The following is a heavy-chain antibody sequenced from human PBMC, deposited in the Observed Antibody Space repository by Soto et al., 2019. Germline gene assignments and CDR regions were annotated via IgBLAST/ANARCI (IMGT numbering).Heavy chain of an antibody. V-gene: IGHV4-30-4*01. D-gene: IGHD2-21*02. Sequence: SETLFLTCTVSGGSISSGDYYWSWIRQPSGKGLEWIGYIYYSGSTYYNPSLKSRVTISVDTSKNQFSLKLSSVTAADTAVYYCARVTPHNWFDPWSQGTLVTVSS. CDR1: GGSISSGDYY. CDR3: ARVTPHNWFDP. J-gene: IGHJ5*02. CDR2: IYYSGST.